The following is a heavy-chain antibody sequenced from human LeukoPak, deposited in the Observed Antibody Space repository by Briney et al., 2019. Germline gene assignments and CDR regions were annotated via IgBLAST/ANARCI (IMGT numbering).Heavy chain of an antibody. V-gene: IGHV4-34*01. D-gene: IGHD3-3*01. CDR3: ARVGGVERDY. CDR2: INHSGST. J-gene: IGHJ4*01. CDR1: GASFSGYY. Sequence: SGTLSLTCAVYGASFSGYYWSWIRQPPGKGLEWIGEINHSGSTNYNPSLKSRVTISVDTSKNQSYLKLSSVTAADTAVYYCARVGGVERDYWGQGTLVTVSS.